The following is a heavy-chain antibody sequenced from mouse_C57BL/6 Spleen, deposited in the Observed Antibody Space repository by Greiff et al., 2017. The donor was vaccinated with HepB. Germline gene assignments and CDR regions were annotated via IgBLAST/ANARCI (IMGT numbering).Heavy chain of an antibody. CDR3: ARNYYGSSFYFDY. J-gene: IGHJ2*01. CDR2: IYIGNGYT. CDR1: GYTFTSYG. D-gene: IGHD1-1*01. Sequence: EVKLMESGAELVRPGSSVKMSCKTSGYTFTSYGINWVKQRPGQGLEWIGYIYIGNGYTEYNEKFKGKATLTSDTSSSTAYMQLSSLTSEDSAIYICARNYYGSSFYFDYWGQGTTLTVSS. V-gene: IGHV1-58*01.